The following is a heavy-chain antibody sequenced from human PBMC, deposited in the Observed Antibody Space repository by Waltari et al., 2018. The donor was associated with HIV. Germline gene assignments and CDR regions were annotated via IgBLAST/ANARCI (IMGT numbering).Heavy chain of an antibody. J-gene: IGHJ6*02. Sequence: EVQLVESGGGSVQPGRSLRLSCTASGITLDDSHMHWVRQPPGKGLEWVSGISWNSGDIAYADSVMGRFTISRDNTKNSLFLQMNSVRVEDTALYYCVKDGASTIFGVLNGMDVWGQGTTVTVSS. CDR1: GITLDDSH. D-gene: IGHD3-3*01. V-gene: IGHV3-9*01. CDR3: VKDGASTIFGVLNGMDV. CDR2: ISWNSGDI.